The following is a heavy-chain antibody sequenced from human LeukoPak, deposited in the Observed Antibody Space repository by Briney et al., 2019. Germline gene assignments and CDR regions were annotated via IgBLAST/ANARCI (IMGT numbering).Heavy chain of an antibody. CDR3: ARGCSSTSCYAY. D-gene: IGHD2-2*01. J-gene: IGHJ4*02. V-gene: IGHV4-34*01. CDR2: INHSGST. Sequence: SETLSLTCAVYGGSFSGYYWSWIRQPPGEGLEWIGEINHSGSTNYNPSLKSRVTISVDTSKNQFSLKLSSVTAADTAVYYCARGCSSTSCYAYWGQGTLVTVSS. CDR1: GGSFSGYY.